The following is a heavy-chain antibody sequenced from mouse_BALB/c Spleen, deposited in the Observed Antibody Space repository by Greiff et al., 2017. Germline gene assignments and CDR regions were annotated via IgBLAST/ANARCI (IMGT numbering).Heavy chain of an antibody. D-gene: IGHD4-1*01. CDR2: IYPGNSDT. CDR3: TRMELGQDDY. V-gene: IGHV1-5*01. J-gene: IGHJ2*01. Sequence: EVQLQQSGTVLARPGASVKMSCKASGYTFTSYWMHWVKQRPGQGLEWIGAIYPGNSDTSYNQKFKGKAKLTAVTSTRTAYMELSSLTNEDSAVYYCTRMELGQDDYWGQGTTLTVSS. CDR1: GYTFTSYW.